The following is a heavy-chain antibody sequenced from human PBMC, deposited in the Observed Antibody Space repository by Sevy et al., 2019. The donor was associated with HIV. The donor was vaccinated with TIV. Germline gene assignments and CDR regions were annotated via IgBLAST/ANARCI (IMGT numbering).Heavy chain of an antibody. CDR3: ARTAKYNDYGLDY. J-gene: IGHJ4*02. Sequence: GGSQRLSCAAYGFTFGYHSMNWVRQAPGKGLEWVSSMSSTRQYIYYADSVKGRFTISRDNAKNSLFLEMNSLRADDTAVYYCARTAKYNDYGLDYWGQGAVVTVSS. CDR2: MSSTRQYI. CDR1: GFTFGYHS. V-gene: IGHV3-21*01. D-gene: IGHD4-17*01.